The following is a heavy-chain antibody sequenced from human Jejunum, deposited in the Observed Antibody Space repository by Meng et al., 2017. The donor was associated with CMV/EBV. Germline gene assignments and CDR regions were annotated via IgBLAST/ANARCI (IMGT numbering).Heavy chain of an antibody. CDR2: IKYDGSRE. CDR3: ARDKWELYFDY. CDR1: GFPFSTYS. V-gene: IGHV3-74*01. J-gene: IGHJ4*02. Sequence: AAPGFPFSTYSMHWVPQAPGKGLEWVSHIKYDGSRENYADSVKGRFAISRDNAKNMLSLQMNSLRAEDTAVYYCARDKWELYFDYWGQGALVTVSS. D-gene: IGHD1-26*01.